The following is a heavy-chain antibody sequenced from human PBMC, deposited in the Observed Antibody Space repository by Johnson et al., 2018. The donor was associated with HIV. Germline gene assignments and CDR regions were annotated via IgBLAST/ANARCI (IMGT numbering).Heavy chain of an antibody. CDR2: ISYDGSNT. V-gene: IGHV3-30-3*01. CDR1: GFTFSSYA. CDR3: ARDPKRSGSYYKDAFDI. J-gene: IGHJ3*02. D-gene: IGHD3-10*01. Sequence: QVQLVESGGGLVKPGGSLRLSCAASGFTFSSYAMHLVRQAPGQGLEWVAVISYDGSNTYYADSVKGRFTISRDNSKNTLYLQMNSLRAEDTAVYYCARDPKRSGSYYKDAFDIWGQGTMVTVSS.